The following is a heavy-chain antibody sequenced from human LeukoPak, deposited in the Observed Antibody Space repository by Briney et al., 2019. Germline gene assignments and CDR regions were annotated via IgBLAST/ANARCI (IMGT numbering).Heavy chain of an antibody. Sequence: GSSVKVSCKASGGTFSSYAISWVRQAPGQGLEWMGGIIPIFGTANYAQKFQGRVTITADESTSTAYMELSSLRSEDTAVYYCATDSAGWYSGGFDCWGQGTLVTVSS. J-gene: IGHJ4*02. CDR3: ATDSAGWYSGGFDC. V-gene: IGHV1-69*01. CDR1: GGTFSSYA. D-gene: IGHD6-19*01. CDR2: IIPIFGTA.